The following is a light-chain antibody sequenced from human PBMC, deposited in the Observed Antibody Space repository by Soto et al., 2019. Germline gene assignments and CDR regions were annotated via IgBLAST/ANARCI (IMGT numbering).Light chain of an antibody. CDR2: AAS. CDR3: QQSYTPQYT. V-gene: IGKV1-39*01. J-gene: IGKJ2*01. Sequence: DIQMTQSPSSLSASIGDRVTITCRASQSVTSYLNWYQQKPGKAPTLLIYAASSLHSGVPSRFRGGGSGTDFTLTISRLQPEDFATYYCQQSYTPQYTFGQGTKLEIK. CDR1: QSVTSY.